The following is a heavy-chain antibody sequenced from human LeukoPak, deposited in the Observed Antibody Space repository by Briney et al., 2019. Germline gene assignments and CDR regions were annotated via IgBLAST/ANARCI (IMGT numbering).Heavy chain of an antibody. D-gene: IGHD3-16*02. Sequence: ASVKVSCKASGYTFTNYAMNWVRQAPGQGLEWMGWIHPSTGNPTYAQGFVFSLDTSVSTTYLQISGLKAEDTAVYYCARAFQSLGGLSLPDYWGQGTLVTVSS. J-gene: IGHJ4*02. CDR3: ARAFQSLGGLSLPDY. CDR2: IHPSTGNP. CDR1: GYTFTNYA. V-gene: IGHV7-4-1*02.